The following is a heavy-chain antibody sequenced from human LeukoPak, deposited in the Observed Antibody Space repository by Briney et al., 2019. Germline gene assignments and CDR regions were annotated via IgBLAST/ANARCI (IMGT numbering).Heavy chain of an antibody. V-gene: IGHV1-46*01. J-gene: IGHJ6*03. CDR1: GYTFTSYY. CDR3: ARDRSSSSGSYYYYMDV. CDR2: INPSGGST. D-gene: IGHD6-6*01. Sequence: ASVKVSCKASGYTFTSYYMHWVRQAPGQGLEWMGIINPSGGSTSYAQKFQGRVAMTRDMSTSTVYMELSSLRSEDTAVYYCARDRSSSSGSYYYYMDVWGKGTTVTVSS.